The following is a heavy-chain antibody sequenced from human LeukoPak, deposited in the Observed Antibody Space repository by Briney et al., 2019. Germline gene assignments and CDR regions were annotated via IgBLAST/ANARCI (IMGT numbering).Heavy chain of an antibody. V-gene: IGHV1-8*03. CDR3: ARGQYYYGSGSGDYFDY. Sequence: GASVKVSCKASGYTFTTYDINWVRQATGQGLEWMGWMNPNSGNTGYAQKFQGRVTITRNTSISTAYMELSNLRSEDTAVYYCARGQYYYGSGSGDYFDYWGQGTLATVSS. CDR1: GYTFTTYD. D-gene: IGHD3-10*01. J-gene: IGHJ4*02. CDR2: MNPNSGNT.